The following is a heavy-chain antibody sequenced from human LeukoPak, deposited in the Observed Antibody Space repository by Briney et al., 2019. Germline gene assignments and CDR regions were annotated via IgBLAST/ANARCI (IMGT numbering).Heavy chain of an antibody. CDR2: IIPIFGTA. CDR1: GGTFSSYA. J-gene: IGHJ4*02. V-gene: IGHV1-69*05. CDR3: ARDGEACGYFDY. D-gene: IGHD2-21*01. Sequence: SVKVSCKASGGTFSSYAISWVRQAAGQGLEWMGRIIPIFGTANYAQKFQGRVTITTDESTSTAYMELSSLRSEDTAVYYCARDGEACGYFDYWAQGTLVTVSS.